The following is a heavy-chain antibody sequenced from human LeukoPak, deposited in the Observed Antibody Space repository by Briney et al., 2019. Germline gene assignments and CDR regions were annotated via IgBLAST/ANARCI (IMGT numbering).Heavy chain of an antibody. V-gene: IGHV4-38-2*02. Sequence: SETLSLTCTVSGSSISSGYYWGWIRQPPGKGLEWIGNIYHSGSTYYNPSLKSRVTISVDTSKNQFSLKLTSVTAADTALYYCARLNGNFQNFYDYWGQGTLVTVSS. CDR3: ARLNGNFQNFYDY. D-gene: IGHD1-7*01. CDR1: GSSISSGYY. J-gene: IGHJ4*02. CDR2: IYHSGST.